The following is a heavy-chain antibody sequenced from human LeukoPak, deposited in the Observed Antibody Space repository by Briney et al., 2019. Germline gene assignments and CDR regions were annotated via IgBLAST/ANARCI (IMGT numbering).Heavy chain of an antibody. V-gene: IGHV3-23*01. CDR1: GFTFSSYA. D-gene: IGHD6-19*01. CDR2: ISGSGGST. Sequence: GGSLRLSCAASGFTFSSYAMHWVRQAPGKGLEWVSAISGSGGSTYYADSVKGRFTISRDNSKNTLYLQMNSLRAEDTAVYYCAKSSSGWYVWFDYWGQGTLVTVSS. J-gene: IGHJ4*02. CDR3: AKSSSGWYVWFDY.